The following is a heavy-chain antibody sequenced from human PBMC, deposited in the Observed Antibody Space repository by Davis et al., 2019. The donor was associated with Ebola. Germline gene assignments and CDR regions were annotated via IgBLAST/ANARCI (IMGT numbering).Heavy chain of an antibody. D-gene: IGHD3-10*01. CDR2: ISAYNVNT. J-gene: IGHJ5*02. V-gene: IGHV1-18*01. CDR1: GYTFTRYG. CDR3: ARAVTMVLPSGWFDP. Sequence: AASVKVSCKASGYTFTRYGISWVRQAPGQGLEWMGWISAYNVNTNYAQNLQGRVTMTTDTSTSTAYMEVQSLRYDDTAVYYCARAVTMVLPSGWFDPWGQGTLVTVSS.